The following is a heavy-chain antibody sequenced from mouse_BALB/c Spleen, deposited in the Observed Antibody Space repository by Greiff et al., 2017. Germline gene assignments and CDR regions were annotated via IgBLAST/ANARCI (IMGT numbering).Heavy chain of an antibody. J-gene: IGHJ2*01. CDR3: ARDQGTGTFDY. D-gene: IGHD4-1*01. CDR2: ISDGGSYT. Sequence: EVKVVESGGGLVKPGGSLKLSCAASGFTFSDYYMYWVRQTPEKRLEWVATISDGGSYTYYPDSVKGRFTISRDNAKNNLYLQMSSLKSEDTAMYYCARDQGTGTFDYWGQGTTLTVSS. CDR1: GFTFSDYY. V-gene: IGHV5-4*02.